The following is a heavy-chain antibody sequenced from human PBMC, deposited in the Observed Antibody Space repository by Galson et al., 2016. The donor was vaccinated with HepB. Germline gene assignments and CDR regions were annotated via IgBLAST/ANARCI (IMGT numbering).Heavy chain of an antibody. Sequence: SLRLSCAASGFPFDDYGMSWVRQAPGKGLEWVSGINWDGHSTSHADSVTGRFTISRDNAKSSLYLQMTSLRAEDTSLYHCARVDCGSTSCYLDYWSQGTLVTVSS. D-gene: IGHD2-2*01. CDR2: INWDGHST. CDR3: ARVDCGSTSCYLDY. J-gene: IGHJ4*02. V-gene: IGHV3-20*01. CDR1: GFPFDDYG.